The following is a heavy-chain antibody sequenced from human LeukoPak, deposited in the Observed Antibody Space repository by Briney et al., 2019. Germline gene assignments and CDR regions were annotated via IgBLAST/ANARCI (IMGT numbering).Heavy chain of an antibody. CDR2: MNPNSGNT. CDR3: ARGIVVVVAADNWFDP. D-gene: IGHD2-15*01. J-gene: IGHJ5*02. V-gene: IGHV1-8*01. CDR1: GYTFTSYD. Sequence: ASVKVSCKASGYTFTSYDINWVRQATGQGLEWMGWMNPNSGNTGYARKFQGRVTMTRNTSIRTAYMELSSLRSEDTAVYYCARGIVVVVAADNWFDPWGQGTLVTVSS.